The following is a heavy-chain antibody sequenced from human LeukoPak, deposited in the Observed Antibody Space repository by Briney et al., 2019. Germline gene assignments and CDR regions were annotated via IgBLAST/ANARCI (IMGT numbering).Heavy chain of an antibody. CDR3: ERRHASGCSRDALDL. Sequence: LRLSSLASEFTRDGNECSCRRQAPGQKLLWVSHVNEDGSRTTYADSVKGRFTVSRDNARNTLYLQMNSLGVDDTAVYYCERRHASGCSRDALDLWGQGTLLTVFS. CDR1: EFTRDGNE. V-gene: IGHV3-74*01. CDR2: VNEDGSRT. D-gene: IGHD3-22*01. J-gene: IGHJ3*01.